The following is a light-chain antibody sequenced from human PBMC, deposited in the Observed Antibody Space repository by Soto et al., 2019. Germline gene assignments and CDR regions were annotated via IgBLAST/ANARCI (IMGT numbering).Light chain of an antibody. CDR3: MQGTHWLLFT. CDR1: QSLVYSDGNTY. V-gene: IGKV2-30*01. J-gene: IGKJ3*01. CDR2: KVY. Sequence: DVVMTQSPLSLPVTLGQPASISCRSSQSLVYSDGNTYLNWFQQRPGQSPRRLIYKVYNRDSGVPDRFSGSGSGTDFTLKISRVEAEDVGVYYCMQGTHWLLFTFGPGTKVDIK.